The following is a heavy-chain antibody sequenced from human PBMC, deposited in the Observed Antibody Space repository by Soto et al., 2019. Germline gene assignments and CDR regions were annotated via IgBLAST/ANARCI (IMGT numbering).Heavy chain of an antibody. Sequence: PGGSLRLSCAASGFTFSSYGMHWVRQAPAKGLEWVAVISYDGSNKYYADSVKGRLTISRDNSKNTLYLQMNSLRAEDTAVYYCAKGGVGSTSNAFDIWGQGTMVTVSS. CDR2: ISYDGSNK. V-gene: IGHV3-30*18. CDR1: GFTFSSYG. D-gene: IGHD1-26*01. CDR3: AKGGVGSTSNAFDI. J-gene: IGHJ3*02.